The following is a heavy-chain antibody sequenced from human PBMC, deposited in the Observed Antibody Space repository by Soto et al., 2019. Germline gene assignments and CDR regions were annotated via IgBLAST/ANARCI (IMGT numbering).Heavy chain of an antibody. J-gene: IGHJ4*02. Sequence: QLQLQESGPGLVKPSETLSLTCTVSGGSISSGTYYWGWIRQPPGKGLEWIGSFYYSGRTYSNPSLKSRVTISVDTSKNQFSLRLSSVTATDTAVYFCARHVKGYCSSTSCHTDYWGQGTLVTVSS. V-gene: IGHV4-39*01. CDR3: ARHVKGYCSSTSCHTDY. CDR1: GGSISSGTYY. D-gene: IGHD2-2*01. CDR2: FYYSGRT.